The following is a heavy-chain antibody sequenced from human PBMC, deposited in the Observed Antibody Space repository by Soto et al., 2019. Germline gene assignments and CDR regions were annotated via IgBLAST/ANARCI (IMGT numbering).Heavy chain of an antibody. V-gene: IGHV3-21*01. D-gene: IGHD6-19*01. J-gene: IGHJ3*02. CDR1: GFTLSSYS. CDR3: ARSLSEGAFDI. Sequence: EVQLVESGGGLVKPGGSLRLSCAASGFTLSSYSMNWVRQAPGKGLECVSSISSSSSYTHYADSVKGRFTISRDNAKTSLYLQMNSLRAEDTAVSYCARSLSEGAFDIWGQGTMVTVSS. CDR2: ISSSSSYT.